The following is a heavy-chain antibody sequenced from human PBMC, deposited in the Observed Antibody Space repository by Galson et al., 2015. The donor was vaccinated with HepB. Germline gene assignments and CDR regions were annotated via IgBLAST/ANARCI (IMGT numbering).Heavy chain of an antibody. Sequence: LRLSCAASGFTVSSHYMSWVRQPPGKGLEWIGNIFSTGTTYCNPSLKSRVTISVDTSKNQFSLKLSSVTAADTAVYYCARRIEGYNFVGFDYWGQGTLVTVSS. CDR3: ARRIEGYNFVGFDY. J-gene: IGHJ4*02. V-gene: IGHV4-59*04. D-gene: IGHD5-24*01. CDR2: IFSTGTT. CDR1: GFTVSSHY.